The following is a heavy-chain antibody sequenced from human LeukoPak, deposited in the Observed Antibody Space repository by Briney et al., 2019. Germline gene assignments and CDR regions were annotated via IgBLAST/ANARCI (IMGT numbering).Heavy chain of an antibody. D-gene: IGHD3-10*01. CDR2: INQDGTEK. CDR1: GFTFSSYA. Sequence: GGSLRLSCAASGFTFSSYAMSWVRQAPGTGLEWVANINQDGTEKYYVDSVKGRFTISRDNAKNSLYLQMNSLRVEDAAVYYCAKVAKYYYGSETYYFFEHWGQGTPVTASS. CDR3: AKVAKYYYGSETYYFFEH. V-gene: IGHV3-7*01. J-gene: IGHJ4*02.